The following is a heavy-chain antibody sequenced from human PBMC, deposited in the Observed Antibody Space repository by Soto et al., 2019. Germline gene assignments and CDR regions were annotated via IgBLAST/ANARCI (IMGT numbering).Heavy chain of an antibody. CDR1: GGSLSSGEYS. D-gene: IGHD3-3*01. J-gene: IGHJ5*02. V-gene: IGHV4-30-4*01. Sequence: SETLSLTCTVSGGSLSSGEYSWSWVRQSPGKGLEWIGHIYNSGITYYNPSLKSRVVISIDTSRNQFSLRLNSLTAADRAVYFCARGVTVFGLVSRFWFDPWGQGTVVTVSS. CDR2: IYNSGIT. CDR3: ARGVTVFGLVSRFWFDP.